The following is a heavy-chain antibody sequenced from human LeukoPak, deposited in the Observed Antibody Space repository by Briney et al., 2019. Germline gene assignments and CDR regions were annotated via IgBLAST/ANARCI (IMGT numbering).Heavy chain of an antibody. V-gene: IGHV3-53*01. D-gene: IGHD1-1*01. Sequence: GGSLRLSCAASGFTFRSYAMSWVRQAPGKGLEWVSLSYSDGSTRYTDSVKGRFTISRDNSKNTLSLQLNSLRAEDTAVYYCARDGGSSTKEPTGGYYYYGMDVWGQGTTVTVSS. J-gene: IGHJ6*02. CDR1: GFTFRSYA. CDR2: SYSDGST. CDR3: ARDGGSSTKEPTGGYYYYGMDV.